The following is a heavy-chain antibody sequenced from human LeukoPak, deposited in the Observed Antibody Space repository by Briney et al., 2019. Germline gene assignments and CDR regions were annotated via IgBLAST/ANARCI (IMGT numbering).Heavy chain of an antibody. V-gene: IGHV4-39*01. CDR1: GGSISSSSYY. Sequence: PSETLSLTCTVSGGSISSSSYYWGWIRQPPGMGLGWIGSIYYSGNTYYNSSLKGRVTISGDTSKNQFSLSLSSVTAADTAVYYCARKTYYFGSGSYSAIDYWGQGTLVTVSS. D-gene: IGHD3-10*01. J-gene: IGHJ4*02. CDR2: IYYSGNT. CDR3: ARKTYYFGSGSYSAIDY.